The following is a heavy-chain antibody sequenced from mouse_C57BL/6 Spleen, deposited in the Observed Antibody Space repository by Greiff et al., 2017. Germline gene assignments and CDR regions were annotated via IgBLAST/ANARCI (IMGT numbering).Heavy chain of an antibody. CDR3: VRGLTGTGFDY. J-gene: IGHJ2*01. V-gene: IGHV10-3*01. D-gene: IGHD4-1*01. CDR2: IRSKSSNYAT. CDR1: GFTFNTYA. Sequence: EVQLVESGGGLVQPKGSLKLSCAASGFTFNTYAMHWVRQAPGKGLEWVARIRSKSSNYATYYADSVKDRFTISRDDSQRMLYLQMNNLKTEDRTMYYCVRGLTGTGFDYWGQGTTLTVSS.